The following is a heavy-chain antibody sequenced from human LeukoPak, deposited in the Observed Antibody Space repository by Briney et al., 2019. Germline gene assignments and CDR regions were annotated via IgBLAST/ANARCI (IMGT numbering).Heavy chain of an antibody. Sequence: PGGSLRLSCAASGFTFSSYAMSWVRQAPGKGLEWLSAISGGGGSTYYADSVKGRFTISRDNSKNTLYLQMNSLRAEDTAVYYCAKGEVRVPSRKGNYFDYWGQGTLVTVSS. CDR2: ISGGGGST. CDR1: GFTFSSYA. CDR3: AKGEVRVPSRKGNYFDY. D-gene: IGHD3-16*01. V-gene: IGHV3-23*01. J-gene: IGHJ4*02.